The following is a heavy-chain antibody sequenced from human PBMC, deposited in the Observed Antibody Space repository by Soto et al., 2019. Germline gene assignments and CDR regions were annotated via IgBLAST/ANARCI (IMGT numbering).Heavy chain of an antibody. Sequence: VPLVESGGGLVQPGGSLRLSCAASGFVFSDHDMHWVRQVPGKGLEWVSEIGVAGDTYYPDSVKGRFTISRENARKTLYLQMTSLRVGDTATYYCVRDRYYGSGSLFENWGQGTPVTVSS. CDR3: VRDRYYGSGSLFEN. V-gene: IGHV3-13*01. CDR2: IGVAGDT. CDR1: GFVFSDHD. J-gene: IGHJ4*02. D-gene: IGHD3-10*01.